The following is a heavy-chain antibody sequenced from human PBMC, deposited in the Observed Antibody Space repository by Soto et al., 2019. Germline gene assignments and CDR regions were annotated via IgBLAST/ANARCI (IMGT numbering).Heavy chain of an antibody. CDR3: ARQARPNWFDP. Sequence: SETLSLTCTVSGGSISSSSYYWGWIRQPPGKGLEWIGSIYYSGSTYYNPSLKSRVTISVDTSKNQFSLKLSSVTAADTAVYYCARQARPNWFDPWGQGTLVTVSS. CDR1: GGSISSSSYY. CDR2: IYYSGST. D-gene: IGHD6-6*01. J-gene: IGHJ5*02. V-gene: IGHV4-39*01.